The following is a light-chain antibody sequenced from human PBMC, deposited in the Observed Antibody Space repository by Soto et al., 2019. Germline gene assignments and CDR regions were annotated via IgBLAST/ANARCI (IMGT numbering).Light chain of an antibody. CDR3: SSYTSSSTPYV. V-gene: IGLV2-14*01. J-gene: IGLJ1*01. CDR2: DVS. Sequence: QSVLTQPDSVSGSPGQSTTISCTGTSSDVGGYNYVSWYQQHPGKAPKLMIYDVSNRPSGVSNRFSGSKSGNTASLSSSGLQAEDEADYYCSSYTSSSTPYVFGTGTKVTVL. CDR1: SSDVGGYNY.